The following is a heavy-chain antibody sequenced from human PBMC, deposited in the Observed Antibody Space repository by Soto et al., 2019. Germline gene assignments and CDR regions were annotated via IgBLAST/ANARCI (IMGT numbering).Heavy chain of an antibody. CDR2: IYYSGST. V-gene: IGHV4-39*01. CDR1: GGSISSSSYY. J-gene: IGHJ4*02. Sequence: SETLSLTCTVSGGSISSSSYYWGWIRQPPGKGLEWIGSIYYSGSTYYNPSLKSRVTISVDTSKNQFSLKLSSVTAADTAVYYCAANYYDSSGVDYWGQGTLVTVSS. D-gene: IGHD3-22*01. CDR3: AANYYDSSGVDY.